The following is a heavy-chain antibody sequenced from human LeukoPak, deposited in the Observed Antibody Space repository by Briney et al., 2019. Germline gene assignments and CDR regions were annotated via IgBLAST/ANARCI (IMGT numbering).Heavy chain of an antibody. D-gene: IGHD2-2*01. Sequence: ASVKVSCKSSGYTFTSYDFNWVRQATGQGLEWMGIINLSGGDTSFEQKFQGRVTTTRDPSTSTVYVEVVSLRPEDTAVYYCARGCRVVPGVHNVGMTSYYNGMDVWGQGTTVTVSS. CDR2: INLSGGDT. CDR1: GYTFTSYD. J-gene: IGHJ6*02. CDR3: ARGCRVVPGVHNVGMTSYYNGMDV. V-gene: IGHV1-46*01.